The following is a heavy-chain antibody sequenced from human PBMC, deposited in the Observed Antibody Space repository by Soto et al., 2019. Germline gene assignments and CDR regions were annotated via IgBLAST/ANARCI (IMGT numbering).Heavy chain of an antibody. J-gene: IGHJ4*02. V-gene: IGHV1-69*06. Sequence: QVQLVQSGAEVKKPGSSVKVSCKASGDTFNNYVVNWVRQAPGQGLEWLGGILPIFATANYAQKFQGRVTITADNSTSTAYMELTSLRSEDTAVYYCAGRCDSTTCLGHFDYWGQGTLVTVAS. CDR2: ILPIFATA. CDR3: AGRCDSTTCLGHFDY. CDR1: GDTFNNYV. D-gene: IGHD2-2*01.